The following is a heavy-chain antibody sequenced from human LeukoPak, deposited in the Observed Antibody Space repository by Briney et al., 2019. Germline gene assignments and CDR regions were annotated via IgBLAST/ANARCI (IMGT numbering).Heavy chain of an antibody. CDR3: APSPYVWRSYPKVIAFDI. V-gene: IGHV2-5*01. J-gene: IGHJ3*02. CDR1: GFSFSTSVVA. Sequence: SGPTLVKPTQTVTLTCNFSGFSFSTSVVAVGWVRQPPGKDLARLAHIYWSDVRRYSPPLKSRLTITKDTSKNQVVLTMTNMDPVDTATYYRAPSPYVWRSYPKVIAFDIWGQGKMVTVSS. D-gene: IGHD3-16*02. CDR2: IYWSDVR.